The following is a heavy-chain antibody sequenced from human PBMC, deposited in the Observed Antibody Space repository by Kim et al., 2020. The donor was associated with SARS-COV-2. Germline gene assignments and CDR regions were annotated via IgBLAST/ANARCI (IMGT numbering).Heavy chain of an antibody. Sequence: TNYNPSLKSRVTISVDTSKNQFSLKLSSVTAADTAVYYCARKRSGATTDYWGQGTLVTVSS. CDR2: T. J-gene: IGHJ4*02. D-gene: IGHD1-26*01. V-gene: IGHV4-34*01. CDR3: ARKRSGATTDY.